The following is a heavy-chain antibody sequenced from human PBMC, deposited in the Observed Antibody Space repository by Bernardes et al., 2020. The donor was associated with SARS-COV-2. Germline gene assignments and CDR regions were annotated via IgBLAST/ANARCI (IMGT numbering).Heavy chain of an antibody. Sequence: SETLSLTCTVSGDSFSRCSYFWACIPPSAGQGLECIMRLYSSGSTDYNPSLQVRVTISLDTPKNHFSLDLRSVTAADTAVYYCAAVKREDDASAAVDVWGRGTMVT. CDR2: LYSSGST. CDR1: GDSFSRCSYF. CDR3: AAVKREDDASAAVDV. D-gene: IGHD6-19*01. J-gene: IGHJ3*01. V-gene: IGHV4-61*02.